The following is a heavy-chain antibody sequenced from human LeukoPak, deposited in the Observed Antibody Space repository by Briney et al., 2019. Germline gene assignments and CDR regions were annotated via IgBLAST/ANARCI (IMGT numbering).Heavy chain of an antibody. D-gene: IGHD4/OR15-4a*01. V-gene: IGHV3-21*01. Sequence: PGGSLRLSCAASGFTFSSYGMNWVRQAPGKGLEWVSSISSSSSYIYYADSVKGRFTISRDNAKNSLYLQMNSLRAEDTAVYYCARDLMGLQGEYDYWGQGTLVTVSS. CDR1: GFTFSSYG. CDR3: ARDLMGLQGEYDY. J-gene: IGHJ4*02. CDR2: ISSSSSYI.